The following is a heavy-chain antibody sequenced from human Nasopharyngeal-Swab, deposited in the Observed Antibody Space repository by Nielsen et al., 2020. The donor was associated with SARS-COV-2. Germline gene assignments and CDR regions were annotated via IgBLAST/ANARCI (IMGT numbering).Heavy chain of an antibody. CDR2: INHSGST. V-gene: IGHV4-34*01. Sequence: RQAPGKGLEWIGEINHSGSTSYNPSLKSRVTISVDTSKNQFSLKPSSVTAADTAVYYCARGFPGAAAGTDYWGQGTLVTVSS. CDR3: ARGFPGAAAGTDY. D-gene: IGHD6-13*01. J-gene: IGHJ4*02.